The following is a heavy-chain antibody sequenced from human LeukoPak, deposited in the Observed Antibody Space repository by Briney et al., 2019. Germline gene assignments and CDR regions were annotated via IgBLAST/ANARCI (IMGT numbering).Heavy chain of an antibody. V-gene: IGHV3-21*06. CDR1: GFTFAHAW. D-gene: IGHD2-15*01. CDR2: ITGSSNFI. CDR3: ARSEDYCSGGSCYAH. J-gene: IGHJ4*02. Sequence: GGSLRLSCAASGFTFAHAWMNWVRQAPGKGLEWVSSITGSSNFIYYADSVKGRFTISRDNAKNSLFLQMNSLRAEDTAMYYCARSEDYCSGGSCYAHWGQGILVTVSS.